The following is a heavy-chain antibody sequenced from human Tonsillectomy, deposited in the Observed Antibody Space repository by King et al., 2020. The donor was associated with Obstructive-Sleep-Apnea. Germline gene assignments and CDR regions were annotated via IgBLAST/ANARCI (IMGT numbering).Heavy chain of an antibody. CDR3: ARDRIAVGMGTDAFDI. Sequence: QLVQSGAEVKKPGASVKVSCKASGYTFTSYYMHWVRQAPGQGLEWMGIINPSGGSTSYAQKFQGRVTMTRDTSTSTVYMELSSLRSEDTAVYYCARDRIAVGMGTDAFDIWGQGTMVTVSS. V-gene: IGHV1-46*01. CDR2: INPSGGST. J-gene: IGHJ3*02. CDR1: GYTFTSYY. D-gene: IGHD1-1*01.